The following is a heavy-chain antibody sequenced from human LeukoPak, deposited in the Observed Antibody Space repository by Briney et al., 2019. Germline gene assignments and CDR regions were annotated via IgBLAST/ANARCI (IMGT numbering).Heavy chain of an antibody. V-gene: IGHV3-48*01. Sequence: GGSLRLSCAASGFTFSSYSMNWVRQAPGKGLEWVSYISSSSSTIYYADSVKGRFTISRDNAKNSLYLQVNRLRAEDMAVYYCARSLTSGYSRAYDYWGQGTLVTVSS. CDR2: ISSSSSTI. CDR1: GFTFSSYS. D-gene: IGHD2-15*01. CDR3: ARSLTSGYSRAYDY. J-gene: IGHJ4*02.